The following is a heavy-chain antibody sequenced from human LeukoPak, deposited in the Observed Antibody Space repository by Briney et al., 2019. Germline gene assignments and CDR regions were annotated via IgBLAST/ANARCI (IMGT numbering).Heavy chain of an antibody. Sequence: PSETLSLTCTVSGGSINSYYWSWIRQPPGKGLEWIGYIYYSGSTNYNPSLKSRVTISVDTSKNQFSLKLSSVTAADTAVYYCARISGSHRDYWGQGTLVTVSS. CDR3: ARISGSHRDY. D-gene: IGHD1-26*01. J-gene: IGHJ4*02. CDR1: GGSINSYY. V-gene: IGHV4-59*01. CDR2: IYYSGST.